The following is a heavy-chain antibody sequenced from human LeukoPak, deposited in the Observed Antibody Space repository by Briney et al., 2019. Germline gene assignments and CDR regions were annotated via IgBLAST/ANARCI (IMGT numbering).Heavy chain of an antibody. CDR1: GYNFTSYW. CDR3: ARLGRYCSGGSCQSAADY. V-gene: IGHV5-51*01. J-gene: IGHJ4*02. Sequence: GESLKISCKASGYNFTSYWIGWVRQMPGKGLEWMGIIYPGDSDTRYSPSFQGQVTISADKSISTAYLQWSSLKASDTAMYYCARLGRYCSGGSCQSAADYWGQGTLVTVSS. D-gene: IGHD2-15*01. CDR2: IYPGDSDT.